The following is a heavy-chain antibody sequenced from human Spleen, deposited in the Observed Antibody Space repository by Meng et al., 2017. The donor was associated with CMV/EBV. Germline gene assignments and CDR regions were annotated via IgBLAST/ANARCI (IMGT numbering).Heavy chain of an antibody. J-gene: IGHJ4*02. CDR2: VGSNAYGATT. D-gene: IGHD3-3*01. CDR3: SREDFWSGYYFDY. V-gene: IGHV3-49*04. CDR1: GFTFGDFG. Sequence: GGSLRLSCTTSGFTFGDFGLSWVRQAPGKGLEWVGFVGSNAYGATTKYAASVKGRFTISRDDSKSIAYLQMNSLKTEDTAVYYCSREDFWSGYYFDYWGQGTLVTVS.